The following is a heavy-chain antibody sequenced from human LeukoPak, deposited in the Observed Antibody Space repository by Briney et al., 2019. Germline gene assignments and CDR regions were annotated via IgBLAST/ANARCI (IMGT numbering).Heavy chain of an antibody. Sequence: GGSLRLSCAASGFTVSTNYMSWVRQAPGKGLEWVSIIYSGGNTYYADSVKGRFIISRDSSKNTLSLQMNSLRVEDTAVYYCARDGSSRWYPHWRQGTLVTVSS. D-gene: IGHD6-19*01. CDR2: IYSGGNT. V-gene: IGHV3-53*01. CDR1: GFTVSTNY. CDR3: ARDGSSRWYPH. J-gene: IGHJ4*02.